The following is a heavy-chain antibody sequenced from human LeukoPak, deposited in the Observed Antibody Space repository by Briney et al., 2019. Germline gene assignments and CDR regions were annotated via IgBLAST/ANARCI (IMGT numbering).Heavy chain of an antibody. CDR3: ASDRSGYYDSSGYYHVFDY. Sequence: SGTLSLTCTVSGGSISSYYWSWIRQPPGKGLEWVGYIYYSGSTNYNPSLKTPVTIAVDTSKNQFSLKLSSVTAADTAVYYCASDRSGYYDSSGYYHVFDYWGQGTLVTVSS. V-gene: IGHV4-59*01. D-gene: IGHD3-22*01. CDR2: IYYSGST. CDR1: GGSISSYY. J-gene: IGHJ4*01.